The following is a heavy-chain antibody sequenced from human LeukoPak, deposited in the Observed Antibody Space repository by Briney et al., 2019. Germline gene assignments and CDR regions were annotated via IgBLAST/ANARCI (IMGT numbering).Heavy chain of an antibody. V-gene: IGHV4-31*03. CDR3: ARETGTSYSNYFDY. Sequence: SETLSLTCTVSGGSISSGGYYWSWIRQHPGKGLEWIGYIYYSGSTYYNPSLKSRVTISVDTSKNQFSLKLSSVTAADTAVYYCARETGTSYSNYFDYWGQGTLVTVSS. D-gene: IGHD1-7*01. CDR1: GGSISSGGYY. CDR2: IYYSGST. J-gene: IGHJ4*02.